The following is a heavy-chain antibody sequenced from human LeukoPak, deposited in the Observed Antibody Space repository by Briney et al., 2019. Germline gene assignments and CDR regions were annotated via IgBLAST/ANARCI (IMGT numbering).Heavy chain of an antibody. CDR1: GGSISSYY. V-gene: IGHV4-59*01. Sequence: SGTLSLTCTVSGGSISSYYWSWIRQPPGKGLEWIGYIYYSGSTNYNPSLKSRVTISVDTSKNQFSLKLSSVTAADTAVYYCARLGYCSGGSCYPATPYYFDYWGQGTLVTVSS. CDR2: IYYSGST. D-gene: IGHD2-15*01. CDR3: ARLGYCSGGSCYPATPYYFDY. J-gene: IGHJ4*02.